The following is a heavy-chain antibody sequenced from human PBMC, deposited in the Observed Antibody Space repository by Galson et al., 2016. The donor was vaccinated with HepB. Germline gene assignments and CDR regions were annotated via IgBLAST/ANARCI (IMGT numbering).Heavy chain of an antibody. CDR1: GGTFSSYA. Sequence: SVKVSCKASGGTFSSYAISGVRQAPGQGLEWMGRIISILGIKTYAQKFQGRVTITADKSTSTAYMELSSLRSEDTAVYYCARLQLERRYYFDFWGQGTLVTVSS. V-gene: IGHV1-69*04. D-gene: IGHD1-1*01. CDR3: ARLQLERRYYFDF. J-gene: IGHJ4*02. CDR2: IISILGIK.